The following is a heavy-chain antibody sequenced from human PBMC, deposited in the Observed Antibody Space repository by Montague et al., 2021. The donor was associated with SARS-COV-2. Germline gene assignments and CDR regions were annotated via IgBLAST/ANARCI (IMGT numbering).Heavy chain of an antibody. Sequence: SLRLSCAASGFIVGDYAMHWVRQRLGKGLEWVSSIRWDRGDRSYAASVXGRFSISRDDAKNSLYLQMDSLRPEDTALYYCGKASASNARWMQSPIDYWGQGTPVIVSS. CDR1: GFIVGDYA. J-gene: IGHJ4*02. CDR2: IRWDRGDR. CDR3: GKASASNARWMQSPIDY. V-gene: IGHV3-9*01. D-gene: IGHD5-12*01.